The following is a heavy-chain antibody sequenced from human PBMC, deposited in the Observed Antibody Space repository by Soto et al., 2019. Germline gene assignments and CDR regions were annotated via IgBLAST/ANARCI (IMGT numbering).Heavy chain of an antibody. V-gene: IGHV3-23*01. J-gene: IGHJ4*01. CDR2: ISGSASYT. D-gene: IGHD7-27*01. CDR3: AKDTTNWGRSYFFDY. Sequence: PGGSLRLSCAASGFTFDSYAMSWVRQAPGRGLEWVSAISGSASYTYYADSVTGRFTISRDTSKNTVYLQMSSLRAEDTAVYFCAKDTTNWGRSYFFDYWGHGTLVTSPQ. CDR1: GFTFDSYA.